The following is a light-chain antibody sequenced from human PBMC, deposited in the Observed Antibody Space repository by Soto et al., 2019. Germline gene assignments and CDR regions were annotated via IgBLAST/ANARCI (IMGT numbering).Light chain of an antibody. CDR3: QQYGSYPRT. CDR1: QGISSY. V-gene: IGKV1-8*01. Sequence: AIRMTQSPSSFSASTGDRVTITCRASQGISSYLAWYQQKPGKAPKLLIYAASTLQSGVPSRFSGSGSGTEFTLTISSLQPADFATYYCQQYGSYPRTFGQGTKVDI. CDR2: AAS. J-gene: IGKJ1*01.